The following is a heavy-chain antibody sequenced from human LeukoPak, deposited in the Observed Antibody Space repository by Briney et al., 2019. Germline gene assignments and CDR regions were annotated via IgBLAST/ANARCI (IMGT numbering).Heavy chain of an antibody. CDR2: IYYTGST. J-gene: IGHJ4*02. CDR1: GASISSYF. D-gene: IGHD3-9*01. Sequence: PSETLSLSCTVSGASISSYFWSWIRQPPGKGLEWIGYIYYTGSTNYNPSLKSRITISVDTSNNQFSLQLSSVTAADTAVYYCASSPDILTGYYNDYCGPGTLVTVSS. V-gene: IGHV4-59*01. CDR3: ASSPDILTGYYNDY.